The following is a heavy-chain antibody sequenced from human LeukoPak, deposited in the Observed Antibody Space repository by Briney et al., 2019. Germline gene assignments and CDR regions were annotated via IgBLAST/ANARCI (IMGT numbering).Heavy chain of an antibody. V-gene: IGHV3-30-3*01. CDR2: ISYDGSNK. CDR3: ASAFGESPAFDS. J-gene: IGHJ3*02. CDR1: GFTFSSYA. D-gene: IGHD3-10*01. Sequence: GGSLRLSCAASGFTFSSYAMHWVRQAPGKGLEWVAVISYDGSNKYYADSVKGRFTISRDNSKNTLYLQMNSLRAEDTAVYYCASAFGESPAFDSWGQGTMVTVSS.